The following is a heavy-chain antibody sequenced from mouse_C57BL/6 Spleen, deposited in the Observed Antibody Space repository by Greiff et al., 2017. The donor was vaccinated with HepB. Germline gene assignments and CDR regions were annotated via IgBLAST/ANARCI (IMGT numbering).Heavy chain of an antibody. CDR2: IHPSDSDT. J-gene: IGHJ4*01. CDR1: GYTFTSYW. Sequence: QVQLKQPGAELVKPGASVKVSCKASGYTFTSYWMHWVKQRPGQGLEWIGRIHPSDSDTNYNQKFKGKATLTVDKSSSTAYMQRSSLTSEDSAVYYCAIYGSSYGYAMDYWGQGTSVTVSS. D-gene: IGHD1-1*01. CDR3: AIYGSSYGYAMDY. V-gene: IGHV1-74*01.